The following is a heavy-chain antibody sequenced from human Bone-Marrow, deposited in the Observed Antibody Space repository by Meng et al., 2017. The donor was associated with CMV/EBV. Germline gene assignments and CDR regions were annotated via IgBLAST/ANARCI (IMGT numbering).Heavy chain of an antibody. CDR3: ARDHLAPDYDILTGSFDY. CDR2: ISYDGSNK. V-gene: IGHV3-30*04. J-gene: IGHJ4*02. D-gene: IGHD3-9*01. CDR1: GFTFSSYA. Sequence: GGSLRLSCAASGFTFSSYAMHWVRQAPGKGLEWVAVISYDGSNKYYADSVKGRFTISRDNSKNTLYLQMNSLRAEDTAVYYCARDHLAPDYDILTGSFDYWGQGPLVTVYS.